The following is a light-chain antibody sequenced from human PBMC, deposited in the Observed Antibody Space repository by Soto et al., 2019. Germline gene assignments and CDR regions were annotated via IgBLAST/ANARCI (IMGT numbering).Light chain of an antibody. V-gene: IGKV3-11*01. CDR1: QSINNY. CDR3: QQRINWPIT. J-gene: IGKJ5*01. CDR2: GAS. Sequence: EIVLTQSPGTLSLSPGERATLSGRAGQSINNYLAWYQQKLGQAPRLLIYGASTRATGIPARFSGSGSGTEFTLTISSLEPEDFALYYCQQRINWPITFGQGTRLEIK.